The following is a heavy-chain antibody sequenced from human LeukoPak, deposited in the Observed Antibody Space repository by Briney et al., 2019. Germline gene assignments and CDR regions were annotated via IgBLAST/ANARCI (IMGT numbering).Heavy chain of an antibody. CDR1: GYTFTSYD. D-gene: IGHD2-2*01. CDR2: MNPNSGNT. V-gene: IGHV1-8*01. Sequence: VKVSCXASGYTFTSYDINWVRQATGQGLEWMGWMNPNSGNTGYAQKFQGRVTMTRNTSISTAYMELSSLRSEDTAVYYCARARRRAGYCSSTSCYVSPPGYWGQGTLVTVSS. J-gene: IGHJ4*02. CDR3: ARARRRAGYCSSTSCYVSPPGY.